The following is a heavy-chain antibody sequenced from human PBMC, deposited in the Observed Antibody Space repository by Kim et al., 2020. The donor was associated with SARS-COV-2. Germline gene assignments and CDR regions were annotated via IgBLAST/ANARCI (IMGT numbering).Heavy chain of an antibody. J-gene: IGHJ6*02. Sequence: GSVKGRFTISRENAKNSLYLQMNSLRAGDTAVYYCARAYSSGWYYYGMDVWGQGTTVTVSS. D-gene: IGHD6-19*01. CDR3: ARAYSSGWYYYGMDV. V-gene: IGHV3-13*01.